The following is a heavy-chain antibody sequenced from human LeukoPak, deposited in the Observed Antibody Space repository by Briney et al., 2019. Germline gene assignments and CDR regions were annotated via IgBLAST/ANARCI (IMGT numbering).Heavy chain of an antibody. D-gene: IGHD3-10*01. CDR2: ISAYNGST. J-gene: IGHJ4*02. CDR3: ARDRTMVRGATVGY. V-gene: IGHV1-18*01. Sequence: ASVKLSCKASGYTFTSYGISWVRQAPGQGLEWMGWISAYNGSTNYAQKLQGRVTMTTDTSTSTAYMELRSLRSDDTAVYYCARDRTMVRGATVGYWGQGTLVTVSS. CDR1: GYTFTSYG.